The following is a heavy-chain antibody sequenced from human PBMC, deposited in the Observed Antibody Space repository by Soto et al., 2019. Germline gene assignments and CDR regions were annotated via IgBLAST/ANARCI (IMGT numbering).Heavy chain of an antibody. CDR3: GREAGDYDWYFDL. J-gene: IGHJ2*01. CDR1: GYMFSSHG. V-gene: IGHV1-18*01. CDR2: ISPKSGDT. D-gene: IGHD4-17*01. Sequence: QVQLLQSGAEVKEPGASVKVSCKTSGYMFSSHGLYWVRQAPGQGLEWMGWISPKSGDTNYVQSLKGRLTLSTDTYTSTAYLELRSLTSDDTAVYYCGREAGDYDWYFDLWGRGTPVTVSS.